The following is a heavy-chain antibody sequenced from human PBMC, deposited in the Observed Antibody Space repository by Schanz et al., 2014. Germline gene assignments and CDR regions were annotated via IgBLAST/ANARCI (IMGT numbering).Heavy chain of an antibody. V-gene: IGHV4-34*12. J-gene: IGHJ2*01. Sequence: QVQLQQWGAGLLKPSETLSLTCGVFGGSFSGYYWSWIRQPPGKGLEWVGRVFPNGITNYNPSLKSRVPISLDTSKNQFSLTLTSLTAADTAVYYCARDTTWRLDLWGRGTLVTVSS. CDR3: ARDTTWRLDL. D-gene: IGHD1-1*01. CDR1: GGSFSGYY. CDR2: VFPNGIT.